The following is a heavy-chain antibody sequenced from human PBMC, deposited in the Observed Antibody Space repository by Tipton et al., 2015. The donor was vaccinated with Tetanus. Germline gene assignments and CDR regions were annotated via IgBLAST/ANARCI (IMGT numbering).Heavy chain of an antibody. V-gene: IGHV3-49*03. CDR2: IRSKAYGGTT. Sequence: SLRLSCTASGFTFGDYAMSWFRQAPGKGLEWVGFIRSKAYGGTTEYAASVKGRFTISRDDSKSIAYLQMNSLKTEDTAVYYCTRDEGCSSTSCFPLAYNWFDPWGQGTLVTVSS. CDR3: TRDEGCSSTSCFPLAYNWFDP. J-gene: IGHJ5*02. CDR1: GFTFGDYA. D-gene: IGHD2-2*01.